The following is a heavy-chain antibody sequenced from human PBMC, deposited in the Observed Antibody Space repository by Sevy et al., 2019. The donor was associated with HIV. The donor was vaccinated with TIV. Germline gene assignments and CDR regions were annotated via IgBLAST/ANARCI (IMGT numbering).Heavy chain of an antibody. CDR3: ARVAVSYCTNDCYHRFDY. D-gene: IGHD2-8*01. Sequence: GSLRLSCAVSGFSFSHYAFHWVRQAPGKGLEWVSLISYDGTYKYYADSVKGRFTIPSDHSKNTRYLQMNSLRGNDTAVYYCARVAVSYCTNDCYHRFDYWGPGALVTVSS. CDR1: GFSFSHYA. J-gene: IGHJ4*02. CDR2: ISYDGTYK. V-gene: IGHV3-30-3*01.